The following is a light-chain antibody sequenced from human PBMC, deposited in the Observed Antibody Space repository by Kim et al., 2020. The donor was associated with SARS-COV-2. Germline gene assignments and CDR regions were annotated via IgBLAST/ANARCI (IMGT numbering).Light chain of an antibody. CDR1: QSISSW. CDR2: KAS. J-gene: IGKJ2*01. Sequence: LSASVGDKITITCRASQSISSWLAWYQQKPGEAPKPLIYKASTLESGVPSRFSGSGSGTEFTLTISCLQADDFATYYCQQYNTYSTFGQGTKLEI. CDR3: QQYNTYST. V-gene: IGKV1-5*03.